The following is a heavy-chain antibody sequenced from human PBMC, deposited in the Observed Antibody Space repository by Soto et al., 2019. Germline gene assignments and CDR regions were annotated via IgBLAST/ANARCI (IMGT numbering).Heavy chain of an antibody. CDR2: IRSKANSYAT. CDR3: HNTVTRDY. Sequence: EVQLVESGGGLVQPGGSLKLSCAASGFTFSGSAMHWVRQASGKGLEWVGRIRSKANSYATAYAASVKGRFTISRDDSKNTAYLQMNSLKTEDTAVYYCHNTVTRDYWGQGTPVTVSS. V-gene: IGHV3-73*01. D-gene: IGHD4-17*01. CDR1: GFTFSGSA. J-gene: IGHJ4*02.